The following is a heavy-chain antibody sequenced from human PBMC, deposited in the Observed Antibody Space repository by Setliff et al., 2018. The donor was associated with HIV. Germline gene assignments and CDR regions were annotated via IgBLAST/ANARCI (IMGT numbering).Heavy chain of an antibody. CDR3: ATGLTVAPDY. D-gene: IGHD6-19*01. V-gene: IGHV4-34*01. CDR2: INHSGVT. Sequence: SETLSLTCTVSGGSISSYYWTWIRQPAGKGLEWIGEINHSGVTNYNPSLKSRLTISVDTSKNQFSLRLRSVTAADTAVYYCATGLTVAPDYWGQGSLVTVSS. CDR1: GGSISSYY. J-gene: IGHJ4*02.